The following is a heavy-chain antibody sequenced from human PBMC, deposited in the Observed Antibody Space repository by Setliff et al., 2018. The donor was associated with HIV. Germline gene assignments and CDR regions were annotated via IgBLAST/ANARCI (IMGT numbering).Heavy chain of an antibody. CDR1: GFTFDDYA. CDR3: VKAVIVVIPAAIFDY. V-gene: IGHV3-20*04. D-gene: IGHD2-2*01. CDR2: LNWNGANT. J-gene: IGHJ4*02. Sequence: GGSLRLSCTASGFTFDDYAMTWVRQVPGKGLEWVSSLNWNGANTDYGDSVKGRFTISRDNAKKSLYLQMSSLRVEDTAVYYCVKAVIVVIPAAIFDYWGQGTLVTVS.